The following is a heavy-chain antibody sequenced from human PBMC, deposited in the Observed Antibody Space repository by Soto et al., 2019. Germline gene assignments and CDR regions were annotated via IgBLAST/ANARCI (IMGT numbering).Heavy chain of an antibody. J-gene: IGHJ5*02. CDR3: ARCGGSGSYSNWFDP. Sequence: PGESLKISCKGSGYSFASYWIGWVRQMPGKGLEWMGIIYPGDSDTRYSPSFQGQVTISADKSISTAYLQWSSLKASDTAMYYCARCGGSGSYSNWFDPWGQGTLVTVSS. D-gene: IGHD3-10*01. CDR2: IYPGDSDT. V-gene: IGHV5-51*01. CDR1: GYSFASYW.